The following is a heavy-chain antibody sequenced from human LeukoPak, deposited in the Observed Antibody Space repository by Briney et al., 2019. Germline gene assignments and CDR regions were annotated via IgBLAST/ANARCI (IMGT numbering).Heavy chain of an antibody. CDR3: ARDRDLGIAAAGLDS. CDR1: GDSVSSNSAA. V-gene: IGHV6-1*01. Sequence: SQTLSLTCAISGDSVSSNSAAWNWIRQSPSRGLEWLVRTYYRSKWYNDYAVSVKSRITINPATSKNQFSMQLNSVTPEDTAVYYCARDRDLGIAAAGLDSWGQGTLVTVSS. J-gene: IGHJ4*02. D-gene: IGHD6-13*01. CDR2: TYYRSKWYN.